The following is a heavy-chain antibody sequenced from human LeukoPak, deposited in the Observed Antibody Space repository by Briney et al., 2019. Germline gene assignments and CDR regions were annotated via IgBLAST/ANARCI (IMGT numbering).Heavy chain of an antibody. J-gene: IGHJ4*02. CDR1: GGSISSGGYY. CDR2: IYYSGNT. V-gene: IGHV4-31*03. D-gene: IGHD3-10*01. Sequence: PSQTLSLTCSVSGGSISSGGYYWSWIRQHPGKGLEWIGYIYYSGNTYFNPSLNSRVTISLDTSKNQFFLKLSSVTAADTAVYYWARGGEGQGRSLGDYFDYGGQGPLVTVSS. CDR3: ARGGEGQGRSLGDYFDY.